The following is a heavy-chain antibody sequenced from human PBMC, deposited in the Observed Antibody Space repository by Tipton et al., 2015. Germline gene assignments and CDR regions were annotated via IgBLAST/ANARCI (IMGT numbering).Heavy chain of an antibody. V-gene: IGHV4-34*01. D-gene: IGHD5-24*01. J-gene: IGHJ6*02. CDR1: GGSFTGYY. CDR2: INHSGRT. Sequence: TLSLTCDVYGGSFTGYYGTWIRQPPGKGLEWIGEINHSGRTDYTPSLKSRVTISVDTSKNQFSLTLNSVTAADTAVYYCARDLEHGMDVWGQGTTVTVSS. CDR3: ARDLEHGMDV.